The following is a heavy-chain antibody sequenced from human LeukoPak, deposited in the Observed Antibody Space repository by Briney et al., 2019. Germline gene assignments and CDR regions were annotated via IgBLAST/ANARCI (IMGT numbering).Heavy chain of an antibody. CDR3: ARDWGYSGYDAITFDY. J-gene: IGHJ4*02. Sequence: ASVKVSCKASGYTFTSYGISWVRQAPGQGLEWMGWISAYNGNTNYAQKLQGRVTMTTDTSTSTAYMELRSLRSDDTAVYYCARDWGYSGYDAITFDYSGQGTLVTVSS. D-gene: IGHD5-12*01. CDR2: ISAYNGNT. V-gene: IGHV1-18*01. CDR1: GYTFTSYG.